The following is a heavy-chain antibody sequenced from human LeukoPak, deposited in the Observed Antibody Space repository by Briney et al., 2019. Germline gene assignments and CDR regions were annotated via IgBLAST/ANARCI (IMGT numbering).Heavy chain of an antibody. J-gene: IGHJ4*02. V-gene: IGHV4-4*07. CDR1: GGSISNYY. CDR2: IFTSGST. Sequence: PSETLSLTCTVSGGSISNYYWSWIRQPAGKGLEWIGRIFTSGSTNYNPSLNSRATMSLDTPNNQFSLNLKSVTAADSAVYYCARIAAAAFDYWGQGTLVTVSS. CDR3: ARIAAAAFDY. D-gene: IGHD6-13*01.